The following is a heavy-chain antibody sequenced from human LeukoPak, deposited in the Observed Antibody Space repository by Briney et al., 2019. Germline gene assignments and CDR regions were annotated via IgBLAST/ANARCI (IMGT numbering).Heavy chain of an antibody. CDR2: IYYSGST. J-gene: IGHJ4*02. D-gene: IGHD3-22*01. V-gene: IGHV4-38-2*02. CDR3: ARDSSGYYY. CDR1: GYSISSGYY. Sequence: QSSETLSLTCTVSGYSISSGYYWGWIRQPPGKGLEWIGSIYYSGSTYYNPSLKSRVTISVDTSKNQFSLKLSSVTAADTAVYYCARDSSGYYYWGQGTLVTVSS.